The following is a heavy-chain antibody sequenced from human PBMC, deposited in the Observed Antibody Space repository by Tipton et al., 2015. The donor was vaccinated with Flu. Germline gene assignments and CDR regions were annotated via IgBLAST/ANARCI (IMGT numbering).Heavy chain of an antibody. CDR2: IHYSGST. Sequence: TLSLTCTVSGGSISSSSYYWGWIRQPPGKWLEWIGTIHYSGSTYYNPSLESRVTISVDTSKNQFSLKLSSVTAADTAVYYCARLTRESSGRGIFQNWGQGTLVTVSS. V-gene: IGHV4-39*01. CDR3: ARLTRESSGRGIFQN. D-gene: IGHD6-19*01. CDR1: GGSISSSSYY. J-gene: IGHJ1*01.